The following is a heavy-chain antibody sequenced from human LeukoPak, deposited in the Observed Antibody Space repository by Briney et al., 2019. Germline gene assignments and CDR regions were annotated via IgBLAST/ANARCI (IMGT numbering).Heavy chain of an antibody. J-gene: IGHJ6*02. D-gene: IGHD3-10*01. V-gene: IGHV3-72*01. CDR1: GFTFSEHY. CDR3: ARGGSGSYYKYSYYGMDV. Sequence: GGSLTLSCAGSGFTFSEHYIDWVRQRPGKGLAWVGRSTNKPKRYTTDYAASLKGRFIISRYESNTSVYLQMNSLKTEDTGVYYCARGGSGSYYKYSYYGMDVWGQGTTVTVSS. CDR2: STNKPKRYTT.